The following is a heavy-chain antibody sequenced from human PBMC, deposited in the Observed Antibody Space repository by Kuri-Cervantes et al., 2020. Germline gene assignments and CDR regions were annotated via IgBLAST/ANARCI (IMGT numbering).Heavy chain of an antibody. CDR1: GFTFSSYG. CDR2: IWYDGSNK. Sequence: LSLTCAASGFTFSSYGMHWVRQAPGKGLEWVAVIWYDGSNKYYADSVKGRFTISRDNSKNTLYLQMNSLKTEDTAVYYCTTDPPRSPMYSSQTLYYYYGMDVWGQGTTVTVSS. CDR3: TTDPPRSPMYSSQTLYYYYGMDV. J-gene: IGHJ6*02. V-gene: IGHV3-33*01. D-gene: IGHD6-19*01.